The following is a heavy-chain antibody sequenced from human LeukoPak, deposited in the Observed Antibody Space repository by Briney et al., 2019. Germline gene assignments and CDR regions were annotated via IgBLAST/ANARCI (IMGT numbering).Heavy chain of an antibody. D-gene: IGHD3-22*01. J-gene: IGHJ4*02. Sequence: GGSLRLSCAASGFPFSDYYMSWIRQAPGKGLEWVSYISSSSSTIYYADSVKGRFTISRDNAKNSLYLQMNSLRAEDTAVYYCARDIYYDSSGYYGSVYWGQGTLVTVSS. CDR1: GFPFSDYY. V-gene: IGHV3-11*04. CDR3: ARDIYYDSSGYYGSVY. CDR2: ISSSSSTI.